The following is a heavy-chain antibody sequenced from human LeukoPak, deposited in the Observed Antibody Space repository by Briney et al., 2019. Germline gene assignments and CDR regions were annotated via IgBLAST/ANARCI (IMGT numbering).Heavy chain of an antibody. CDR2: INHSGST. J-gene: IGHJ5*02. CDR1: GGSFSGYY. V-gene: IGHV4-34*01. Sequence: SETLSLTCAVYGGSFSGYYWSWIRQPPGKGLEWIGEINHSGSTSYNPSLKSRVTISVDTSKNQFSLKLSSVTAADTAVYYCARSPFGSITMIENWFDPWGQGTLVTVSS. D-gene: IGHD3-22*01. CDR3: ARSPFGSITMIENWFDP.